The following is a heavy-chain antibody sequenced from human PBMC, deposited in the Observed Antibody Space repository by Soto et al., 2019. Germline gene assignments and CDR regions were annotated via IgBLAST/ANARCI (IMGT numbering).Heavy chain of an antibody. J-gene: IGHJ5*02. CDR3: ARRGVDTAMENNWFDP. D-gene: IGHD5-18*01. CDR1: GGSISSSSYY. V-gene: IGHV4-39*01. Sequence: QLQLQESGPGLVKPSETLSLTCTVSGGSISSSSYYWGWIRQPPGKGLEWIGSIYYSGSTYYNPSLKSRVTMSVYTSKSQFSLKLSSVTAADTAVYYCARRGVDTAMENNWFDPWGQGTLVTVSS. CDR2: IYYSGST.